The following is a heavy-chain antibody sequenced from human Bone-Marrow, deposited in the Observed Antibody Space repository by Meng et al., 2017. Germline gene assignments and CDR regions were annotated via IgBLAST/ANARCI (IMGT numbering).Heavy chain of an antibody. CDR3: ATRGNPYLDR. J-gene: IGHJ4*02. CDR1: DYTLTSDG. CDR2: INIYNGIT. Sequence: QGRVLQSGAEVKKPGASVKVACKVSDYTLTSDGFSWVRQAPGQGLQWMGWINIYNGITNYGRNFQGRVTLTTDTSTSTGYMELSSLTSDDTAVYYCATRGNPYLDRWGQGTLVTVSS. V-gene: IGHV1-18*04.